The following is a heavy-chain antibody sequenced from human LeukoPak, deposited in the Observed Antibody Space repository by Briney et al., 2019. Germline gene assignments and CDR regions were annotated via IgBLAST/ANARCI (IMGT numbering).Heavy chain of an antibody. J-gene: IGHJ5*02. D-gene: IGHD2-21*02. V-gene: IGHV3-30-3*01. CDR1: GFTFSSYA. Sequence: GGSLRLSCAASGFTFSSYAMHWVRQAPGKGLEWVAVISYDGSNKYYADSVKGRFTISRDNSKNTLYLQMNSLRSDDTAVYYCARGRSGDGGGDCCAAGFDPWGQGTLVTVSS. CDR3: ARGRSGDGGGDCCAAGFDP. CDR2: ISYDGSNK.